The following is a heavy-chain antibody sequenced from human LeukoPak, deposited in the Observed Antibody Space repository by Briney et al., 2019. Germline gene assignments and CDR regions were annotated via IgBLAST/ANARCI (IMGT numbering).Heavy chain of an antibody. CDR3: AREDYSNYWFDP. J-gene: IGHJ5*02. CDR1: GGSISINSYY. Sequence: SETLSLTCTVSGGSISINSYYWSWIRQPAGKGLEWIGRIYTSGSTNYNPSLKSRVTISVDTSKNQFSLKLSSVTAADTAVYYCAREDYSNYWFDPWGQGTLVTVSS. CDR2: IYTSGST. D-gene: IGHD4-11*01. V-gene: IGHV4-61*02.